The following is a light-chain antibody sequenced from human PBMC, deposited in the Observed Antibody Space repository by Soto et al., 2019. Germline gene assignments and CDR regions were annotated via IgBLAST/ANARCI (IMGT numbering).Light chain of an antibody. Sequence: IQLTQSPSSLSASVGDRVTIACRARQGISSSLAWYQQKPGKAPEVLIYAASTLQSGVPSRFSGSGSDTDFTLTISSLQPEDFATYYCQQLNSYPITFGQGTRLEIK. CDR3: QQLNSYPIT. CDR2: AAS. V-gene: IGKV1-9*01. CDR1: QGISSS. J-gene: IGKJ5*01.